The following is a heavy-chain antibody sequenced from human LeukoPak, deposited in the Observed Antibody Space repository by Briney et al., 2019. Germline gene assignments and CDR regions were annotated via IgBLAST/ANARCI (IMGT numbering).Heavy chain of an antibody. Sequence: GGSLRLSCAASGFTFTTYWINWVRQAPGKGLEWVAVINQDGSEKYYVDSVKGRFTISRDNAKNSLYLQMNSLRAEDTAVYYCARDFRNAGDYWGQGTLVTVSS. CDR3: ARDFRNAGDY. V-gene: IGHV3-7*01. J-gene: IGHJ4*02. CDR2: INQDGSEK. D-gene: IGHD1-14*01. CDR1: GFTFTTYW.